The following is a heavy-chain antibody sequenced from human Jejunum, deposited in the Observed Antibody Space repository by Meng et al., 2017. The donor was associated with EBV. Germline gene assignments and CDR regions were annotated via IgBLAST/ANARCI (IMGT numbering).Heavy chain of an antibody. D-gene: IGHD6-25*01. CDR2: INTDGSNK. Sequence: QSVESRGCLFHLGGSLRLSCLTSGFTFRDYWMHWVRQAPGKGLVWVSRINTDGSNKNYAASVKGRFTISRDNAENTLFLQMNSLKAEDTAVYYCTRAGSYRHDYWGQGTLVTVSS. CDR1: GFTFRDYW. CDR3: TRAGSYRHDY. V-gene: IGHV3-74*01. J-gene: IGHJ4*02.